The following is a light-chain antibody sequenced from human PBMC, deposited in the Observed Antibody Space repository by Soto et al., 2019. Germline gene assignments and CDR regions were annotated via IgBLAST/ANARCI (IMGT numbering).Light chain of an antibody. Sequence: DIVMTQSPDSLAVSLGERATINCKSSQSVLYSSNNKNYLAWYQQNPGQPPKLLIYWASTLESGVPDRFSGSGSGTDFTLTISSLQAEDVAVYYCQQYYNTPFTFGPGTKVDIK. V-gene: IGKV4-1*01. CDR3: QQYYNTPFT. J-gene: IGKJ3*01. CDR1: QSVLYSSNNKNY. CDR2: WAS.